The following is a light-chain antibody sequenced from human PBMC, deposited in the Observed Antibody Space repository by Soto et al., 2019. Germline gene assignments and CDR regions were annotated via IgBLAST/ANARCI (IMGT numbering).Light chain of an antibody. CDR2: GNS. Sequence: SVLAQPPSVSAAPGQRVTISCTGSSSNIGAGFEVHWYQQLPGTAPKLLIYGNSNRPSGVPDRFSGSKSGNTASLTVSGLQAADEADYFCKSYAGSNTYVFGSGTKVTVL. CDR3: KSYAGSNTYV. V-gene: IGLV1-40*01. CDR1: SSNIGAGFE. J-gene: IGLJ1*01.